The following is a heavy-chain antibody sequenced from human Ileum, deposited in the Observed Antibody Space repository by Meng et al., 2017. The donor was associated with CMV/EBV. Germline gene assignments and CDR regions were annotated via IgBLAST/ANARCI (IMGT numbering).Heavy chain of an antibody. V-gene: IGHV4-39*07. CDR1: GGSVTSSSYY. CDR3: ARVMYYSPSGSRLYFDY. J-gene: IGHJ4*02. Sequence: SETLSLTCTVSGGSVTSSSYYWGWIRQPPGKGLEWVGSIYYSGSTYYNPSLKSRVTISLDTSKNQFSLNLSSVTAADRAVYYCARVMYYSPSGSRLYFDYWGQGTLVTVSS. CDR2: IYYSGST. D-gene: IGHD3-10*01.